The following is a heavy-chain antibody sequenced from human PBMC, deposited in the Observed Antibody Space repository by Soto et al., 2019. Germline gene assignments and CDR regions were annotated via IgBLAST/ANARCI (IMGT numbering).Heavy chain of an antibody. CDR3: ARDHRGDYSSDY. CDR1: GYTFASYG. Sequence: QVQLVQSGAEVKKPGASVKVSCKASGYTFASYGISWVRQAPGQGLEWMGWISTYNGNTNYAQKLQGRVTMTTDTTTSIAYRGLSTVGSDVSSVAHCARDHRGDYSSDYWCQGTLVTVSS. D-gene: IGHD2-21*02. V-gene: IGHV1-18*01. J-gene: IGHJ4*02. CDR2: ISTYNGNT.